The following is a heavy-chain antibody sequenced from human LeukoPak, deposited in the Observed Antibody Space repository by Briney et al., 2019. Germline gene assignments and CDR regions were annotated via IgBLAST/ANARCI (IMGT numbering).Heavy chain of an antibody. J-gene: IGHJ4*02. Sequence: GASVKVSCKASGYTFTGYYMHWARQAPGQGREWMGWINPNSGGTNYAQNFQGSVTMTRDTSISTAYMELSSLTSDDTAVYYSARDGDTAMVLYYFDYWGQGTLVTVSS. D-gene: IGHD5-18*01. CDR1: GYTFTGYY. CDR3: ARDGDTAMVLYYFDY. V-gene: IGHV1-2*02. CDR2: INPNSGGT.